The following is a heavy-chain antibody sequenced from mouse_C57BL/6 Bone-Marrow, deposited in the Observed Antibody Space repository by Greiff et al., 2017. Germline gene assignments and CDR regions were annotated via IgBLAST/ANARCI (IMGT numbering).Heavy chain of an antibody. CDR1: GYTFTSYW. V-gene: IGHV1-5*01. CDR3: TRKRPSSRAWCAY. Sequence: VHVKQSGTVLARPGASVKMSCKTSGYTFTSYWMHWVKQRPGQGLEWIGAIYPGNSDTSYNQKFKGKAKLTAVTSASTAYMELSSLTNEDSAVYYCTRKRPSSRAWCAYWGQGTLVTVSA. J-gene: IGHJ3*01. CDR2: IYPGNSDT. D-gene: IGHD3-3*01.